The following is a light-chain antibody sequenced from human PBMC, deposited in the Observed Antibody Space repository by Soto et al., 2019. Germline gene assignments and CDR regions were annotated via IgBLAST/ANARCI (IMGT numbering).Light chain of an antibody. CDR1: SSDVGGYNY. CDR2: DVS. J-gene: IGLJ1*01. CDR3: SSYTSSSTLKGV. Sequence: QSALTQPASVSGSPGQSITISCTGTSSDVGGYNYVSWYQQHPGKAPKLMIYDVSDRPSGVSNRFSGSKSDNTATLTISGPQAEDEADYYCSSYTSSSTLKGVFGTGTKLTVL. V-gene: IGLV2-14*01.